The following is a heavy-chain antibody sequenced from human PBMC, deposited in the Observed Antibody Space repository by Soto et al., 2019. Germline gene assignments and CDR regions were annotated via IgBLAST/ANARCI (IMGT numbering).Heavy chain of an antibody. Sequence: PGGSLRLSCAASGFTFSSYGMHWVRQAPGKGLEWVAVIWYDGSNKYYADSVKGRFTISRDNSKNTLYLQMNSLRAEDTAVYYCARDGIDDSSGYYPGFFDYWGQGTLVTVSS. D-gene: IGHD3-22*01. CDR1: GFTFSSYG. J-gene: IGHJ4*02. CDR3: ARDGIDDSSGYYPGFFDY. V-gene: IGHV3-33*01. CDR2: IWYDGSNK.